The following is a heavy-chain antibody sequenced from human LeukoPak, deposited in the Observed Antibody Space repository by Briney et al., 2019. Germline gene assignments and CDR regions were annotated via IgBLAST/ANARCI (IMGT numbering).Heavy chain of an antibody. D-gene: IGHD4-23*01. CDR1: GFTFSSYA. CDR3: ATVVAMEHYYYYGMDV. J-gene: IGHJ6*02. CDR2: ISGSGGST. V-gene: IGHV3-23*01. Sequence: GGSLRLSCAASGFTFSSYAMSWVRQAPGKGLEWVSAISGSGGSTYYADSVKGRFTISRDNSKNTLYLQMNSLRAEDTAVYYCATVVAMEHYYYYGMDVRGQGTTVTVSS.